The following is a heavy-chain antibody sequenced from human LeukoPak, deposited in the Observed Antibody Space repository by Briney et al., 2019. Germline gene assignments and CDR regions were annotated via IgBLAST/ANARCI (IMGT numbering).Heavy chain of an antibody. CDR1: GFNVSRNY. V-gene: IGHV3-66*01. J-gene: IGHJ3*02. CDR3: ATDLSGNYGGDAFDI. CDR2: INRSGST. Sequence: GGSLRLSCAAAGFNVSRNYMTWVRQAPGKGLEWVSIINRSGSTYYADAVKGRFTISRDNSKNTLFLQMNSLGAEDMAVYYCATDLSGNYGGDAFDIWGQGTMVTVSS. D-gene: IGHD1-26*01.